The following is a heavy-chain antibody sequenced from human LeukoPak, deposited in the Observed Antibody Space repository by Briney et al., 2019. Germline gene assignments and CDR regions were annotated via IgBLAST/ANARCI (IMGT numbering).Heavy chain of an antibody. D-gene: IGHD6-25*01. V-gene: IGHV4-39*01. J-gene: IGHJ6*03. CDR1: GVSIRSDTYY. Sequence: PSETLSLTCIVSGVSIRSDTYYWGWIRQPPGKGLELIGNYHNGNSYYNPSLKSRVTISEDTSGNQFSLRVTSVTAADTAVYYCARLWDSTGLYFYYYMDVWGEGTTVTVSS. CDR3: ARLWDSTGLYFYYYMDV. CDR2: YHNGNS.